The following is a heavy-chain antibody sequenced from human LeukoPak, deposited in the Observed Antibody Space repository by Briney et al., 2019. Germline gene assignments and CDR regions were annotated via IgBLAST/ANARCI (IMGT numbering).Heavy chain of an antibody. CDR1: GFTFSNAW. CDR2: IKSKTDGGTT. J-gene: IGHJ4*02. CDR3: TTGSKRPDRDDYYDSSGYYAFDY. Sequence: GGSLRLSCAASGFTFSNAWMSWVRQAPGKGLEWVGRIKSKTDGGTTDYAAPVKGRFTISRDDSKTTLYLQMNSLKTEDTAVYYCTTGSKRPDRDDYYDSSGYYAFDYWGQGTLVTVSS. D-gene: IGHD3-22*01. V-gene: IGHV3-15*01.